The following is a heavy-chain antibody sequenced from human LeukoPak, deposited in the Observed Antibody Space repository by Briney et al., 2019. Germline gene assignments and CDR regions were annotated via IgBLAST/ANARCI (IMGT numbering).Heavy chain of an antibody. Sequence: GGSLRLSCAASGFTFSDYSMNWVRQAPGKGLEWVSSISSSSSYIYYADSVKGRFTTSRDNAENSLYLQMNSLRAEDTAVYYCARDTGYCSSTSCWFDPWGQGTLVTVSS. D-gene: IGHD2-2*01. CDR2: ISSSSSYI. CDR3: ARDTGYCSSTSCWFDP. CDR1: GFTFSDYS. J-gene: IGHJ5*02. V-gene: IGHV3-21*01.